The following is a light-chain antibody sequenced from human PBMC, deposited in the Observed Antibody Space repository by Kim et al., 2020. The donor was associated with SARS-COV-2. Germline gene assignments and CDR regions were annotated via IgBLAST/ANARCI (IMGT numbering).Light chain of an antibody. V-gene: IGKV3-11*01. CDR2: DAS. J-gene: IGKJ4*01. CDR3: QQRSNWRVT. Sequence: VSPGERATLSCRASQSVSSYLAWYQQKPGQAPRLLIYDASNRATGIPARFSGSGSGTDFTLTISSLEPEDFAVYYCQQRSNWRVTFGGGTKVDIK. CDR1: QSVSSY.